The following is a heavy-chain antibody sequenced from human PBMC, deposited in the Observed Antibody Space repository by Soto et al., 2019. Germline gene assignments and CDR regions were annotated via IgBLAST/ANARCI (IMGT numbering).Heavy chain of an antibody. CDR2: IGRGGDT. D-gene: IGHD3-10*01. V-gene: IGHV3-13*01. Sequence: EVQLVESGGDLVQPGGSLRLSCAASGFTFSSYDMQWVRQVTGKGLEWVSSIGRGGDTYYADSVKGRFTISRENAKNSLYLQMSSLRAGDTAVYYCVRDPAGHGMEVWGQGTTVTVSS. J-gene: IGHJ6*02. CDR1: GFTFSSYD. CDR3: VRDPAGHGMEV.